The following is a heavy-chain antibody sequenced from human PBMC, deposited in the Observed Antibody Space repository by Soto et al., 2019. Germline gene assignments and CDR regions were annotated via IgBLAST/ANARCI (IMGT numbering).Heavy chain of an antibody. J-gene: IGHJ5*02. CDR3: ARNTHYGGNANWFDP. CDR2: INHSGST. Sequence: PSETLSLTCAVYGGSFSGYYWSWIRQPPGKGLEWIGEINHSGSTNYNPSLKSRVTISVDTSKNQFSLKLSSVTAADTAVYHCARNTHYGGNANWFDPWGQGTLVTVSS. V-gene: IGHV4-34*01. D-gene: IGHD4-17*01. CDR1: GGSFSGYY.